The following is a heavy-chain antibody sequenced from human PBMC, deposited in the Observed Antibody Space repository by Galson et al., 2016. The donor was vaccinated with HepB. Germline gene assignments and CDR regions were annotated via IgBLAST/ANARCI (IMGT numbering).Heavy chain of an antibody. Sequence: LRLSCAASGLTFSGSGMHWVRQAPGKGLDRVAVVSSAGGTTYYGDSVKGRFTISRDNSKNTLYLQMDSLRVEDTAMYYCAKEGPHSGGSPYSFDYWGQGTLVTVSS. CDR2: VSSAGGTT. J-gene: IGHJ4*02. V-gene: IGHV3-30*18. CDR3: AKEGPHSGGSPYSFDY. D-gene: IGHD2-15*01. CDR1: GLTFSGSG.